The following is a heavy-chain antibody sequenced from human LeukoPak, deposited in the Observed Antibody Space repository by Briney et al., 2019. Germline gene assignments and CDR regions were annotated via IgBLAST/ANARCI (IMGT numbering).Heavy chain of an antibody. CDR2: IKPDGTTK. D-gene: IGHD6-13*01. V-gene: IGHV3-7*03. J-gene: IGHJ4*02. CDR3: ARSIPYGTTWYGRSDY. Sequence: GGSLRLSCVASGFIFSKYWMTWVRQAPGKGLEWVANIKPDGTTKFYVDSVKGRFTISRDNALNSLYLQMNSLRAEDTAIYYCARSIPYGTTWYGRSDYWGQGTLVTVSS. CDR1: GFIFSKYW.